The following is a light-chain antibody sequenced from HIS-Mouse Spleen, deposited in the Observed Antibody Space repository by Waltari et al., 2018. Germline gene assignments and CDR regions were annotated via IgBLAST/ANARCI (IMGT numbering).Light chain of an antibody. J-gene: IGKJ1*01. V-gene: IGKV1-39*01. CDR1: QSIRSY. Sequence: DIQMTQSPSSLSASVGDRVTITCLASQSIRSYLNWYQQKPGKPPKLLIYAASSLQSGVPARFSGSGSGTDFTLTISSLQPEDVATYYCQQSYSTPWTFGQGTKVEIK. CDR2: AAS. CDR3: QQSYSTPWT.